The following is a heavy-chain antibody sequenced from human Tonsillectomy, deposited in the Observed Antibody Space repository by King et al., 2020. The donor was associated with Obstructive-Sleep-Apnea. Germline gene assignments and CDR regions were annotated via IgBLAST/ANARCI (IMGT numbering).Heavy chain of an antibody. CDR3: AKTPYRYYGLDV. J-gene: IGHJ6*02. Sequence: VQLVESGGGLVQPGGSLRLSCAASGFTFSSYWMVWFRQTPGKGLVWVSRINSDGSSTSHADSVKGRFTISRDNAKNTLYLQMNSLRAEDTAVYYCAKTPYRYYGLDVWGQGTTVTVSS. D-gene: IGHD3-16*02. CDR2: INSDGSST. V-gene: IGHV3-74*01. CDR1: GFTFSSYW.